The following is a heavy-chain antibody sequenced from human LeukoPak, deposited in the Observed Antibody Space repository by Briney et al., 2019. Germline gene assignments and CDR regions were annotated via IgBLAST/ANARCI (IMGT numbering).Heavy chain of an antibody. D-gene: IGHD6-19*01. J-gene: IGHJ4*02. CDR3: ARGSGAVAGVDY. CDR1: GFTFSSYS. CDR2: ISSSSSYI. V-gene: IGHV3-21*01. Sequence: GGSLRLSCAASGFTFSSYSMNWVRQAPGKGLEWVSSISSSSSYIYYADSVKGRFTISRDNAKNSLYPQVNSLRAEDTAVYYCARGSGAVAGVDYWGQGTLVTVSS.